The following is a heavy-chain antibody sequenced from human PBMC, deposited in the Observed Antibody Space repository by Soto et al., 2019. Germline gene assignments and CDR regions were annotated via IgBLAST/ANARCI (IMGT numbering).Heavy chain of an antibody. Sequence: EVQLVESGGGLGQPGTSLRLSCAASGFTFDDFAMHWVRQAPGKGLEWVAGINWNSRSIDYADSVKGRFIISRDNAKKSIYLQLNNLRTEDTAFYYCAKDRWALNWCFDLWGRGTLVVVS. CDR3: AKDRWALNWCFDL. V-gene: IGHV3-9*01. CDR1: GFTFDDFA. CDR2: INWNSRSI. J-gene: IGHJ2*01. D-gene: IGHD6-13*01.